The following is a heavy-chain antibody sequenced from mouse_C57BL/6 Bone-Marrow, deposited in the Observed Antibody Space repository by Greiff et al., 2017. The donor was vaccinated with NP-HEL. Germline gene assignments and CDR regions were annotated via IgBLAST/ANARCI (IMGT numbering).Heavy chain of an antibody. V-gene: IGHV1-63*01. CDR2: IYPGGGYT. CDR3: ASKYYGCFDV. D-gene: IGHD1-1*02. Sequence: QVQLQQSGAELVRPGTSVKMSCKASGYTFTNYWIGWAKQRPGHGLEWIGDIYPGGGYTNYNEKFKGKATLTADKSSSTAYMQFSSLTSEDSAIYYCASKYYGCFDVWGTGTTVTVSS. J-gene: IGHJ1*03. CDR1: GYTFTNYW.